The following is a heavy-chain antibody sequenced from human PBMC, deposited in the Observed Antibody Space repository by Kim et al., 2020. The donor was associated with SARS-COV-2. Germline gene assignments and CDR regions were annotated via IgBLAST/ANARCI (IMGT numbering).Heavy chain of an antibody. CDR3: ARRDSYGYKYYFDY. Sequence: SPSFQGQVTISADKSISTAYLQWSSLKASDTAMYYCARRDSYGYKYYFDYWGQGTLVTVSS. V-gene: IGHV5-51*01. J-gene: IGHJ4*02. D-gene: IGHD5-18*01.